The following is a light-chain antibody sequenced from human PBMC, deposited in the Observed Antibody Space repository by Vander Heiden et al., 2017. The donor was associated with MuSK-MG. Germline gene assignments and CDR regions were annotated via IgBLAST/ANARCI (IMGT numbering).Light chain of an antibody. J-gene: IGLJ1*01. CDR3: CSYAGSYTSYV. Sequence: QSALTQLRPVAGSPGQPVTISCTGTSSDVGGYNYVSWYQQHPGKAPKLMIYDVSKRPSGVPDRFSGSKSGNTASLTISGLQAEDEADYYCCSYAGSYTSYVFGTGTKVTVL. CDR1: SSDVGGYNY. V-gene: IGLV2-11*01. CDR2: DVS.